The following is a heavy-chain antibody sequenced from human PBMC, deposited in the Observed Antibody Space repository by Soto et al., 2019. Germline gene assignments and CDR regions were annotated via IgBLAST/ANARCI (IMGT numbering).Heavy chain of an antibody. V-gene: IGHV1-18*01. D-gene: IGHD2-21*01. J-gene: IGHJ6*02. CDR2: ISAYNGNT. Sequence: QIPLVQSGGEVKKPGASVKVSCKSSGYKFISHSITWVRQAPGQGLEWMGRISAYNGNTNYAQKLQGRVTMATDTSTNTAYMELRSLRSDDTAVYYSARGAFCGGAPGCRDMDVWGQGTTVTVSS. CDR3: ARGAFCGGAPGCRDMDV. CDR1: GYKFISHS.